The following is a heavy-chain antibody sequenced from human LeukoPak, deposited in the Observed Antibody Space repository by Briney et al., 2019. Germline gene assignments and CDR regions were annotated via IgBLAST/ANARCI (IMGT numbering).Heavy chain of an antibody. J-gene: IGHJ4*02. CDR3: ARGTLKAAATDFDY. Sequence: GGSLRLSCAASGFTLDDYGMSWVRQAPGKGLEWVSGINWNGGSTGYADSVKGRFTISRDNAKNSLYLQMNSLRAEDTALYYCARGTLKAAATDFDYWGQGTLVTVSS. D-gene: IGHD6-13*01. CDR1: GFTLDDYG. V-gene: IGHV3-20*04. CDR2: INWNGGST.